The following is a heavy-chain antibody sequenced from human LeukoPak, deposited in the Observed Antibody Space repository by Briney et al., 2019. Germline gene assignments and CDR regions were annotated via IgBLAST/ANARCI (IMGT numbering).Heavy chain of an antibody. Sequence: PSQTLSLTCTVSGGSISSGGYYWSWIRQPPGKGLEWIGYIYHSGSTYYNPSLKSRVTISVDRSKNQFSLKLSSVTAADTAVYYCARGSEAFIAAPPPYWGQGTLVTVSS. CDR2: IYHSGST. CDR1: GGSISSGGYY. CDR3: ARGSEAFIAAPPPY. D-gene: IGHD6-13*01. J-gene: IGHJ4*02. V-gene: IGHV4-30-2*01.